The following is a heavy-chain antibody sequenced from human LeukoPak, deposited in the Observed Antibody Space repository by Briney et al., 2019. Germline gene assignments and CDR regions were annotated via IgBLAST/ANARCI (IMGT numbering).Heavy chain of an antibody. CDR1: GFTFSSYE. V-gene: IGHV3-48*03. D-gene: IGHD1-26*01. CDR2: ITTSGTST. Sequence: GGSLRLSCATSGFTFSSYEMNWVRQAPGKGLEWISYITTSGTSTYYADSVKGRLTISRDNGKTALSLQMNSLRAEDMAVYYCVVHSATSCYWGQGTLVTVSS. J-gene: IGHJ4*02. CDR3: VVHSATSCY.